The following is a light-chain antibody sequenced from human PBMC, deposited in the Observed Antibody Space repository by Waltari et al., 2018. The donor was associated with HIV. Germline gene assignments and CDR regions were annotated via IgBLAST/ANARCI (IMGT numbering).Light chain of an antibody. Sequence: AIQMTQSPTSLPASVGDRVTISCRAGQDIGSDLNWYQKKPGKAPELRIYTASILQSGVPSRFSGGGSGTDCTLTINSLHPEDFATYYCLQSYSFPYTFGQGTQLDIK. CDR3: LQSYSFPYT. CDR1: QDIGSD. J-gene: IGKJ2*01. V-gene: IGKV1-6*01. CDR2: TAS.